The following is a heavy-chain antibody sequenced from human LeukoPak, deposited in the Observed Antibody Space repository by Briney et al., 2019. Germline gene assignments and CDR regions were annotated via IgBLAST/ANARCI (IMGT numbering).Heavy chain of an antibody. CDR1: GFTVSSHY. CDR3: ARDQSSVFDY. J-gene: IGHJ4*02. CDR2: INRDGSST. Sequence: GGSLRLSCAASGFTVSSHYMSWVRQAPGKGLVWVSRINRDGSSTTYADSVKGRFTISRDNAKNTLYLQMNSLRAEDTAVYYCARDQSSVFDYWGQGTLVTVSS. V-gene: IGHV3-74*01. D-gene: IGHD3-22*01.